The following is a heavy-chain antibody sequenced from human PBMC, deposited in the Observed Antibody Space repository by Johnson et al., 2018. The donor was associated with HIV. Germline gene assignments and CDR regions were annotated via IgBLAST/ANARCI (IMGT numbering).Heavy chain of an antibody. Sequence: VKLVESGGGLVQPGGSLRLSCAASGFTFSSYWMSWVRQAPGKGLEWVANIKQDGSEKYYVDYVKGRFTISRDNAKNSLYLQMNSLRAEDTAVYYCARDLRTPGSGWGVDAFDIWGQGTMVTVSS. CDR3: ARDLRTPGSGWGVDAFDI. J-gene: IGHJ3*02. CDR1: GFTFSSYW. V-gene: IGHV3-7*01. D-gene: IGHD6-19*01. CDR2: IKQDGSEK.